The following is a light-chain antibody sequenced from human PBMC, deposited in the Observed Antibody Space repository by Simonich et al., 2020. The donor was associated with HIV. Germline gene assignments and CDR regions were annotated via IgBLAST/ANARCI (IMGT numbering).Light chain of an antibody. CDR3: PQYYIIPPGYT. J-gene: IGKJ2*01. CDR1: QSVLYNSNNKNY. Sequence: DIVMTQSPDSLAVSLGERATINCKSSQSVLYNSNNKNYLAWYQQKPGQPPKLLIYWASTRESGVPDRFSGSGSGTDFTLTISSLQAEDVAVYYCPQYYIIPPGYTFGQGTKLEIK. CDR2: WAS. V-gene: IGKV4-1*01.